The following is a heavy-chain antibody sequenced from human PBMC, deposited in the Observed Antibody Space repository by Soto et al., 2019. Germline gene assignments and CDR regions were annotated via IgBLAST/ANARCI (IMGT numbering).Heavy chain of an antibody. D-gene: IGHD6-19*01. CDR2: IYSGGTT. CDR1: GFTVSSNF. CDR3: ARGAGYSSGWYDY. Sequence: EVQLVESGGGVVQPGGSLRLSCAASGFTVSSNFMSWVRQAPGKGLEWVSVIYSGGTTYYADSVKGRFTISRHNSKNTLYLQMNSLRAEDTAVYYCARGAGYSSGWYDYWGQGTLVTVSS. V-gene: IGHV3-53*04. J-gene: IGHJ4*02.